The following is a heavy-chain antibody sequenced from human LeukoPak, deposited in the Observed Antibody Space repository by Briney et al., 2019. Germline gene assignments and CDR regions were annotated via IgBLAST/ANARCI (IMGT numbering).Heavy chain of an antibody. V-gene: IGHV4-4*07. CDR1: GGPISSYH. Sequence: SETLSLTCTVSGGPISSYHWSWIRQPAGKGLEWIGHIYTSGSTNYNPSLKSRVTMSVDTSRNQFSLKLTSVTAADTAVYYCASGGSYYSYWGQGTLVTVSS. CDR2: IYTSGST. J-gene: IGHJ4*02. D-gene: IGHD3-22*01. CDR3: ASGGSYYSY.